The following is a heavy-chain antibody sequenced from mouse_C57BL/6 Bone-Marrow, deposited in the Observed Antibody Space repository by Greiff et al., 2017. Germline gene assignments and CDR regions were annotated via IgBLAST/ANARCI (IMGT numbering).Heavy chain of an antibody. CDR1: GFTFSSYA. J-gene: IGHJ3*01. Sequence: EVQLVESGGGLVKPGGSLKLSCAASGFTFSSYAMSWVRQTPEKRLEWVATISDGGSYTYYPDNVKGRFTISRDNAKNNLYLQMSHLKSEDTAMYYCAREEIYYGSYWGQGTLVTVSA. CDR2: ISDGGSYT. CDR3: AREEIYYGSY. D-gene: IGHD1-1*01. V-gene: IGHV5-4*01.